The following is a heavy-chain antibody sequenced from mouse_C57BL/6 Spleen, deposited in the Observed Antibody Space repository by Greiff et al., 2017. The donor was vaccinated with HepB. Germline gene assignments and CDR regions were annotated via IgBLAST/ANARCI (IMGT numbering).Heavy chain of an antibody. D-gene: IGHD2-4*01. CDR1: GFSLTSYG. J-gene: IGHJ3*01. CDR3: ASDDYDGFAY. Sequence: VHLVESGPGLVAPSQSLSITCTVSGFSLTSYGVDWVRQSPGKGLEWLGVIWGVGSTNYNSALKSRLSISKDNSKSQVFLKMNSLQTDDTAMYYCASDDYDGFAYWGQGTLVTVSA. V-gene: IGHV2-6*01. CDR2: IWGVGST.